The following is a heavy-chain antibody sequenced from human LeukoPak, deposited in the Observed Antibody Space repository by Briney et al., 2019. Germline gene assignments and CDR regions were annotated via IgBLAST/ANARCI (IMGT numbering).Heavy chain of an antibody. D-gene: IGHD2-2*01. CDR1: GFTFSSYA. CDR3: XXXXXXXSYAAKYYYYYGMDV. CDR2: ISGSGGST. Sequence: GGSLRLSCAASGFTFSSYAMSWVRQAPGKGLEWVSAISGSGGSTYYADSVKGRFTISRDNSKNTLYLQMNSLRAEDTAVYYXXXXXXXXSYAAKYYYYYGMDVWGQGTTVTVSS. V-gene: IGHV3-23*01. J-gene: IGHJ6*02.